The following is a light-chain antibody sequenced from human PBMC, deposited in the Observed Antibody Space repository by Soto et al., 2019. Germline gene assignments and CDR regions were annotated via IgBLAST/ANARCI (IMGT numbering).Light chain of an antibody. V-gene: IGLV2-14*01. Sequence: QSVLTQPASVSGSPGQSITISCTGTSSDVGGYNYVSWYQQHPGKAPKLMIYEVSHRPSGVSNRFSGSKSANTASLTISGLQAEDEADYYCSSFTTSTTYVFGTGTKVTVL. CDR3: SSFTTSTTYV. CDR1: SSDVGGYNY. CDR2: EVS. J-gene: IGLJ1*01.